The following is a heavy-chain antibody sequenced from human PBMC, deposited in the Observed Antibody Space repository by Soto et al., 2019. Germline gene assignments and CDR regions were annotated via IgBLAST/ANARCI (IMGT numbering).Heavy chain of an antibody. CDR2: IIPIFGTA. J-gene: IGHJ4*02. CDR3: AAFARGGGY. D-gene: IGHD3-10*01. CDR1: GGTFSSYA. V-gene: IGHV1-69*12. Sequence: QVQLVQSGAEVKKPGSSVKVSCKASGGTFSSYAISWVRQAPGQGLEWMGGIIPIFGTANYAQKFQGRVTIPADEPTTTAYMELSTLRSEDPGVYYGAAFARGGGYWGQGTLVAVSA.